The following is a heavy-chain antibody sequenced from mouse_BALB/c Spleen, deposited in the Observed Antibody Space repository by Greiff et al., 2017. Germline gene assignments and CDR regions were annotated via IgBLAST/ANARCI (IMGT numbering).Heavy chain of an antibody. J-gene: IGHJ4*01. CDR1: GYAFSSYW. CDR2: IYPGDGDT. D-gene: IGHD2-14*01. V-gene: IGHV1-80*01. Sequence: VKLQESGAELVRPGSSVKISCKASGYAFSSYWMNWVKQRPGQGLEWIGQIYPGDGDTNYNGKFKGKATLTADKSSSTAYMQLSSLTSEDSAVYFCARERYDDAMDYWGQGTSVTVSS. CDR3: ARERYDDAMDY.